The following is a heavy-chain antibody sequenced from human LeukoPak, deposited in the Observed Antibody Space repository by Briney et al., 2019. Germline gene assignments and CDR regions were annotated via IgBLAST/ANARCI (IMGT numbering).Heavy chain of an antibody. J-gene: IGHJ5*02. CDR3: ARATDYYGYWFDP. V-gene: IGHV1-8*03. Sequence: ASVKVSCKASGYTFTSYDINWVRQATGQGLEWMGWMNPNSGNTGYAQKFQGRVTITRNTSISTAYMELSSLRSEDTAVYYCARATDYYGYWFDPWGQGTLVTVSS. D-gene: IGHD3-10*01. CDR2: MNPNSGNT. CDR1: GYTFTSYD.